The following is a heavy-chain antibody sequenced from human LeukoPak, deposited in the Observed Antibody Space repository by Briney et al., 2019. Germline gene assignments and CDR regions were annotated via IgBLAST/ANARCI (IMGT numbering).Heavy chain of an antibody. CDR3: ARAYPYSSSPVDY. CDR1: GGSISSYY. D-gene: IGHD6-13*01. CDR2: IHYSGTT. V-gene: IGHV4-59*12. Sequence: PSETLSLTCTVSGGSISSYYWSWIRQPPGKGLEFIGYIHYSGTTNYNPSLKSRVTITLDTSKNQFSLKLTSVTAADTAVYYCARAYPYSSSPVDYWGQGTLVTVPS. J-gene: IGHJ4*02.